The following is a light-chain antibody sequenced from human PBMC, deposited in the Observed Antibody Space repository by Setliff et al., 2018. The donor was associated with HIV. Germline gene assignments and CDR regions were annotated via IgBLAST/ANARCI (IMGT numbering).Light chain of an antibody. CDR2: EVG. Sequence: QSALTQPASVSGSPGQSITISCTGTSSNVGTYDLVSWYQQYPGKAPQLIIYEVGKRPSGVSNRFSGSKSGNTASLTISGLQAEDEADYYCCSYAGNAYVFGAGTKVTVL. J-gene: IGLJ1*01. CDR3: CSYAGNAYV. V-gene: IGLV2-23*02. CDR1: SSNVGTYDL.